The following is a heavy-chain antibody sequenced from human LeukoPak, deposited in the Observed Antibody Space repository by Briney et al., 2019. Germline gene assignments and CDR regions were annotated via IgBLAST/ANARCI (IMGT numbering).Heavy chain of an antibody. CDR2: INPNTGGT. V-gene: IGHV1-2*02. CDR1: GYTFGDYY. Sequence: ASVKVSCKASGYTFGDYYLHWVRQAPGQGLEWMGWINPNTGGTNYPQKFQATVAMTSDTSISTAYMELSRVTSDDTAVYYCAREGTGWNDGFDYWGQGTLVTVSS. J-gene: IGHJ4*02. D-gene: IGHD1-1*01. CDR3: AREGTGWNDGFDY.